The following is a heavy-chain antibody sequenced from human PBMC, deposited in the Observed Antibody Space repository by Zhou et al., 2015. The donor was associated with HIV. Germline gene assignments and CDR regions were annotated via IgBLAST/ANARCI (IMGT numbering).Heavy chain of an antibody. Sequence: EVQVLESGGRLGTAWGGSLSLSCAASGFTFNNYAMSWVRQAPGKGLEWVAGISGSGSTYYADSVKGRFIISRVNSKNTLYLQLRSLRAEDTAVYYCAKDRVGATKTLDSWGQGTQVTVSS. D-gene: IGHD1-26*01. CDR3: AKDRVGATKTLDS. J-gene: IGHJ4*02. CDR1: GFTFNNYA. CDR2: ISGSGST. V-gene: IGHV3-23*01.